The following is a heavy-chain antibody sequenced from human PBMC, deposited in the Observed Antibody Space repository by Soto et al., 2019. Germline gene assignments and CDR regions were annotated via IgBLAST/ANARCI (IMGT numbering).Heavy chain of an antibody. J-gene: IGHJ3*01. CDR1: GASINHSADY. Sequence: QVQLQEAGPGLVKPSQTLSLTCSVSGASINHSADYWSWIRQHPQRGLEWIAYIYYSGSTNYNASLKSRITISVDASKNPFSLQLSTMTAADSAVYYCACLTGGVELWGQGTMVAVSS. CDR2: IYYSGST. CDR3: ACLTGGVEL. V-gene: IGHV4-31*03. D-gene: IGHD3-9*01.